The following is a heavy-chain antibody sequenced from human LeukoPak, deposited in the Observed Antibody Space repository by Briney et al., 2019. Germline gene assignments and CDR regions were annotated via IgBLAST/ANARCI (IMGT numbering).Heavy chain of an antibody. CDR1: GFTFSSYS. CDR2: ISSSSSYI. Sequence: GGSLRLSCAASGFTFSSYSMNWVRQAPGKGLEWVSSISSSSSYIYYADSVKGRFTISRDNAKNSLYLQMNSLRAEDTAVYYCARVAGYDESGPFDYWGQGTLVTVSS. D-gene: IGHD5-12*01. V-gene: IGHV3-21*01. J-gene: IGHJ4*02. CDR3: ARVAGYDESGPFDY.